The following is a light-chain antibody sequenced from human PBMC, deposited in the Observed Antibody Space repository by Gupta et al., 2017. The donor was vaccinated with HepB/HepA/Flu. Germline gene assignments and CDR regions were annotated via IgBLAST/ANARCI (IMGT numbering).Light chain of an antibody. V-gene: IGLV1-44*01. J-gene: IGLJ1*01. CDR1: SSNIGSNT. Sequence: QSVLTQPPSASGTPGQRVTISCSGSSSNIGSNTVNCYQQLPGTEAKRLIDYNNQRPSGVAARILCCSTGSYASPLTSSLQSEEEADDYGGDSDADINVYVFGGGTKVTVL. CDR3: GDSDADINVYV. CDR2: YNN.